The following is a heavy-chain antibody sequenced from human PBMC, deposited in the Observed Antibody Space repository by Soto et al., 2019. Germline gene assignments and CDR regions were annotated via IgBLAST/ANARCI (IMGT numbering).Heavy chain of an antibody. D-gene: IGHD6-19*01. CDR3: VRESGVAADC. CDR2: IKTDGYAA. Sequence: ESGGVLVQPGGSLRLSCVASGFTFDSHWMHWVRQAPGEGLVWVSRIKTDGYAAAYADSVKGRFPLSRDNTKNTVYLQMNSLRAEDTAVYFCVRESGVAADCWGQGTLVTVSS. V-gene: IGHV3-74*01. J-gene: IGHJ4*02. CDR1: GFTFDSHW.